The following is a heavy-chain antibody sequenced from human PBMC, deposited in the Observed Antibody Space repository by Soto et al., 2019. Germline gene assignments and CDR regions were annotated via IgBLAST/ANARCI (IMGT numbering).Heavy chain of an antibody. CDR2: SSYDGRET. CDR1: DFDFSSYG. J-gene: IGHJ4*02. Sequence: GGSLRLSCAASDFDFSSYGIHWVRQAPGKGLERVAASSYDGRETFYADSAKGRFTVSKEMSKNTAFLQMNALRHEDTAVYFCARDSGWPIPNFDNWGQGTPVTVSS. D-gene: IGHD3-10*01. V-gene: IGHV3-30*03. CDR3: ARDSGWPIPNFDN.